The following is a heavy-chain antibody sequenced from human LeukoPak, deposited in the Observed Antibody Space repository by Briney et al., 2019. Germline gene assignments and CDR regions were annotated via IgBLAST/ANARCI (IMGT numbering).Heavy chain of an antibody. V-gene: IGHV4-4*07. CDR2: IYTSGST. J-gene: IGHJ4*02. D-gene: IGHD6-13*01. CDR1: GGSISSYY. CDR3: AREGSSWYYFDY. Sequence: SETLSLTCTVSGGSISSYYWSWIRQPAGKGLEWIGRIYTSGSTNYNPSLKSRVTMSLDTSKNQLSLKLSSVTAADTAVYYCAREGSSWYYFDYWGQGALVTVSS.